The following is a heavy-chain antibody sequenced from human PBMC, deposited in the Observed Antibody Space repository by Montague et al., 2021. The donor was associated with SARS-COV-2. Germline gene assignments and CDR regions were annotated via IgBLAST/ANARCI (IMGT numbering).Heavy chain of an antibody. D-gene: IGHD2-21*02. CDR1: GGSISSYY. Sequence: SETLSLTCTVSGGSISSYYWSWIRQPPGKGLQWIGYIYNNGSTNCNTSLKSRVTLSIDTSKNQFSLKLTSVTAADTAVYYCARGGGDSADYYYYGMDVWGQGTTVTVSS. J-gene: IGHJ6*02. CDR2: IYNNGST. V-gene: IGHV4-59*01. CDR3: ARGGGDSADYYYYGMDV.